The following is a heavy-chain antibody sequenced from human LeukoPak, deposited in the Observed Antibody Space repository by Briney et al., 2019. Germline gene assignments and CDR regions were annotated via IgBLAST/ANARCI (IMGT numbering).Heavy chain of an antibody. Sequence: SETLSLTCAVSGDSISSSNWWTWVRQTPGKGLEWIGEISLSGSTNYNPSLKSRVTISIDKPNNQFSLKLSSVTAADTAVYYCASRWVLTGEPYWGQGTLVTVSS. CDR1: GDSISSSNW. V-gene: IGHV4-4*02. D-gene: IGHD7-27*01. J-gene: IGHJ4*02. CDR2: ISLSGST. CDR3: ASRWVLTGEPY.